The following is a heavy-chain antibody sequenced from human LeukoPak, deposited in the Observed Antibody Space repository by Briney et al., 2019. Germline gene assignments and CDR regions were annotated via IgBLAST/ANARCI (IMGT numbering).Heavy chain of an antibody. CDR2: INWNGGST. J-gene: IGHJ4*02. CDR3: AREWGRGGWHKDLDY. Sequence: RTGGSLRLSCAASGFTFDDYGMSWVRQAPGKGLEWVSGINWNGGSTGYADSVKGRFTISRDNAKNSLYLQMNSLRAEDTALYHCAREWGRGGWHKDLDYWGQGTLVTVSS. D-gene: IGHD3-16*01. V-gene: IGHV3-20*01. CDR1: GFTFDDYG.